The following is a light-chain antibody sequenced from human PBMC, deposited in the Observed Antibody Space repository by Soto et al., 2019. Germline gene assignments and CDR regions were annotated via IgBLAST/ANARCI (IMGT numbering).Light chain of an antibody. CDR2: GAS. CDR3: QQYDNLRT. V-gene: IGKV3-15*01. CDR1: QSVSSN. Sequence: EVVMTQSPATLSVSPGERATLSCRASQSVSSNLAWFQQKPGQAPRLLIYGASTRATGIPARFSGSGSVTEFTLTISSLQSEDFAVYYCQQYDNLRTFGQGTKVEIK. J-gene: IGKJ1*01.